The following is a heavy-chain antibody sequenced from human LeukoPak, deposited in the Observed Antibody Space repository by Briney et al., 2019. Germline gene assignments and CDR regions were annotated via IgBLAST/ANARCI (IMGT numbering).Heavy chain of an antibody. CDR3: AREGGSAYYYDSSGYPTAPHAFDI. D-gene: IGHD3-22*01. J-gene: IGHJ3*02. Sequence: SETLSLTCTVSGGSISSYYWSWIRQPPGKGLEWIGYIYYSGSTNYNPSLKSRVTISVDTSKNQFSLKLSSVTAADTAVYYCAREGGSAYYYDSSGYPTAPHAFDIWGHGTMVTVSS. V-gene: IGHV4-59*01. CDR1: GGSISSYY. CDR2: IYYSGST.